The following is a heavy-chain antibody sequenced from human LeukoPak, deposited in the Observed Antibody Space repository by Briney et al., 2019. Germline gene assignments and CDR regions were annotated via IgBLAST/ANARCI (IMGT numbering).Heavy chain of an antibody. CDR2: INYSGST. D-gene: IGHD4-23*01. Sequence: KPSETLSLTCAVYGGSFSGYYWSWIRQPPGKGLEWIGSINYSGSTYYNPSLKSRVTISIDTSENQFSLKLASVTAADTAVYYCARQIGAGRWSFDYWGQGTLVTVSS. V-gene: IGHV4-34*01. CDR3: ARQIGAGRWSFDY. J-gene: IGHJ4*02. CDR1: GGSFSGYY.